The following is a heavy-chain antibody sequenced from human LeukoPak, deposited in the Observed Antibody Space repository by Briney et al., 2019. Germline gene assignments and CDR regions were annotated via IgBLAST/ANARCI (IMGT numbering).Heavy chain of an antibody. CDR3: ARDMERSGSSSGMDV. D-gene: IGHD3-10*01. CDR2: INPNSGGT. CDR1: GYTFTGYY. V-gene: IGHV1-2*04. J-gene: IGHJ6*02. Sequence: GASVKVSCKASGYTFTGYYMHWVRQAPGQGLEWMGWINPNSGGTNYAQKFQGWVTMTRDTSISTAYMELSRLRSDDTAVYYCARDMERSGSSSGMDVWGQGTTVTVSS.